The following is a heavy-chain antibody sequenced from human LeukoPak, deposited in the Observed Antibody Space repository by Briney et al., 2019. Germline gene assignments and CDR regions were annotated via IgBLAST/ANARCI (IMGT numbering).Heavy chain of an antibody. CDR2: IYYSGST. Sequence: SETLSLTCTVSGGSISSNYWGWIRKRQGKGLEWIGYIYYSGSTNYNPSLKSRVTISVDTSKNQFSLKLSSVTAADTAVYYCARSLRASYFDLWGRGTLVTVSS. V-gene: IGHV4-59*08. CDR3: ARSLRASYFDL. CDR1: GGSISSNY. J-gene: IGHJ2*01.